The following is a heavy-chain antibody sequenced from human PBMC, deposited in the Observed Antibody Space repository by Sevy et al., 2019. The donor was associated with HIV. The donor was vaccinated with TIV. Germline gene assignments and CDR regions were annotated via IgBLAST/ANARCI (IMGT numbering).Heavy chain of an antibody. J-gene: IGHJ6*02. CDR1: GFTFSTYT. CDR2: IGGRGGST. D-gene: IGHD6-13*01. Sequence: GGSLRLSCAASGFTFSTYTMNWVRQAPGKGLEWVSAIGGRGGSTDYADSVKGRFTISRDISKNTLFLQMNGLRAEDTAVYDCAKGDSTCYGVDVWGQGTTVTVSS. CDR3: AKGDSTCYGVDV. V-gene: IGHV3-23*01.